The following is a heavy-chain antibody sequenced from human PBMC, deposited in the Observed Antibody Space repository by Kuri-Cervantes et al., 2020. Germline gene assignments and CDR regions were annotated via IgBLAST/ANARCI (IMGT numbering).Heavy chain of an antibody. CDR2: IRYDGSNK. J-gene: IGHJ4*02. CDR3: ARGYEHWLTPFDY. D-gene: IGHD6-19*01. V-gene: IGHV3-30*02. CDR1: GFTFSSYW. Sequence: GESLKISCAASGFTFSSYWMHWVRQAPGKGLEWVAFIRYDGSNKYYADSVKGRFTISRDNSKNTLYLQMDSLRAEDTAVYYCARGYEHWLTPFDYWGQGTLVTVSS.